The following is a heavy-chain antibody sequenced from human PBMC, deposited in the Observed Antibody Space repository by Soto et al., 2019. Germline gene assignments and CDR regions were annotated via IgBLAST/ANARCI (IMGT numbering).Heavy chain of an antibody. CDR2: ISYDGSNK. V-gene: IGHV3-30-3*01. CDR3: ARVDTPYCSGGSCYFYYYYGMDV. D-gene: IGHD2-15*01. CDR1: GFTFSSYA. Sequence: SLRLSCAASGFTFSSYAMHWVRQAPGKGLEWVAVISYDGSNKYYADSVKGRFTISRDNSKNTLYLQMNSLRAEDTAVYYCARVDTPYCSGGSCYFYYYYGMDVWGQGTTVTVSS. J-gene: IGHJ6*02.